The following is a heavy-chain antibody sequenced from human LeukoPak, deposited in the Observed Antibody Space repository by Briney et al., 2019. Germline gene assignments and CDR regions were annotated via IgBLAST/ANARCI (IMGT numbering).Heavy chain of an antibody. V-gene: IGHV1-46*01. Sequence: ASVKVSCKTSGYTFTRYYMHWVRQAPGQGLEWMGIINPRCGSTSYAQKFQGRVTMTRDKSTSTVYMELSSLSSEDTAVHYCAREAAGSTTSFDYWGQGTLVTVPS. D-gene: IGHD6-13*01. CDR2: INPRCGST. CDR3: AREAAGSTTSFDY. CDR1: GYTFTRYY. J-gene: IGHJ4*02.